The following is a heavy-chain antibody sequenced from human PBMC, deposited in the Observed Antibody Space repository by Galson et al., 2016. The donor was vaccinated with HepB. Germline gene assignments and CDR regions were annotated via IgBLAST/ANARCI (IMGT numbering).Heavy chain of an antibody. CDR2: IKSKTDGGTT. Sequence: SLRLSCAASGFTFSNVWMNWVRLAPGKGLEWVGRIKSKTDGGTTDYAAPVKGRFTISRDDSENTLYLQMNSLQTEDTAVYYCTTDPDYDYTDVAFDIWGQGTMVTVSS. CDR1: GFTFSNVW. D-gene: IGHD3-16*01. V-gene: IGHV3-15*07. J-gene: IGHJ3*02. CDR3: TTDPDYDYTDVAFDI.